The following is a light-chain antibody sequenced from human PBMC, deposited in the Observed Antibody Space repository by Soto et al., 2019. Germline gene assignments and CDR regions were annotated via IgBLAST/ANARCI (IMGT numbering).Light chain of an antibody. CDR2: DAS. J-gene: IGKJ1*01. V-gene: IGKV3-11*01. CDR1: HSINSNY. Sequence: IVVTQSPATLSVSPGERATLSCRTSHSINSNYLAWYQQKPGQAPRLLIYDASNRATGIPARFSGSGSGTDFTLTISSLEPEDFAVYYCQQRSNWPPWTFGQGTKVDIK. CDR3: QQRSNWPPWT.